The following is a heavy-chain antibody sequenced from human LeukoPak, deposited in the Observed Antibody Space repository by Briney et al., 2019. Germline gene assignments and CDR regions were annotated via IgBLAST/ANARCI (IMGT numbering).Heavy chain of an antibody. D-gene: IGHD2-2*01. CDR3: ASYCSSTSCLRRAFDI. Sequence: SETLSLTCTVSGGSINVSSYHWGWVRQPPGKRLEWIASVHYTGTAYYNPSLKSRVTISVDTSKNQFSLKLSSVTAADTAVYYCASYCSSTSCLRRAFDIWGQGTMVTVSS. V-gene: IGHV4-39*01. CDR1: GGSINVSSYH. J-gene: IGHJ3*02. CDR2: VHYTGTA.